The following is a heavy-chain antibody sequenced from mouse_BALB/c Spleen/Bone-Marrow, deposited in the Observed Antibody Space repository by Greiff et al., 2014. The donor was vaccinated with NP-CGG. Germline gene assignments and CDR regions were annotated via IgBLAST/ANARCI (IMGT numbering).Heavy chain of an antibody. CDR2: IDPAKGNT. CDR1: GFTIKDSY. V-gene: IGHV14-3*02. J-gene: IGHJ3*01. CDR3: ARNYPFAY. Sequence: EVQLQQSGAELVKPGASVKLSCTASGFTIKDSYLRWVKQRPEQGLDWIGRIDPAKGNTNYDPKFQGKATITADTSSNTAYLQLSSLTSEDTAVYFCARNYPFAYWGQGTLVTVSA. D-gene: IGHD2-1*01.